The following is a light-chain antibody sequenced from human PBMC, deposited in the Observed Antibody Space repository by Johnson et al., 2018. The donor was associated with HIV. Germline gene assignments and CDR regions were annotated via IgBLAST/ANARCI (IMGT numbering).Light chain of an antibody. Sequence: QAVLTQPPSVSAAPGQTVNISCSGNVSNIESYFVSWYQQLPGAAPTLLIYEDNKRPSGIPDRFSGSKSGATATLGITGLQTGDEAVYYCGIWDASLSPLYFCGTGTTITVL. V-gene: IGLV1-51*02. CDR3: GIWDASLSPLYF. CDR1: VSNIESYF. CDR2: EDN. J-gene: IGLJ1*01.